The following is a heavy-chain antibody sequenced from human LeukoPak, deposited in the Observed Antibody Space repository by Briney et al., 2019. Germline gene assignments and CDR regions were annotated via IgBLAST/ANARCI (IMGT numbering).Heavy chain of an antibody. CDR3: TRDSLPDTSWSGYYVDY. D-gene: IGHD3-3*01. CDR1: GGTFSSYA. V-gene: IGHV1-69*04. J-gene: IGHJ4*02. Sequence: ASVKVSCKASGGTFSSYAISWVRQAPGQGLEWMGRIIPILGIANYAQKFQGRVTITADKSTSKAYMELSSLRSEDTAVYYCTRDSLPDTSWSGYYVDYWGQGTLVTVSS. CDR2: IIPILGIA.